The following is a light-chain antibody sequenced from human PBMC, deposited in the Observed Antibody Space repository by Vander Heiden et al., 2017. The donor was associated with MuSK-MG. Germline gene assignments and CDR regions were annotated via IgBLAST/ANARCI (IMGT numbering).Light chain of an antibody. CDR1: SRDVGSYNL. J-gene: IGLJ1*01. CDR2: EGG. Sequence: QSALTQPASVSGSPGQSSTSSCTGTSRDVGSYNLVSWYQQHPGKATNLMIYEGGKRHSGVATRCSGSTSGNTASLTITGLQAEDEAAYYCCSSAGRSTSLYVFGTGTKVTVL. V-gene: IGLV2-23*01. CDR3: CSSAGRSTSLYV.